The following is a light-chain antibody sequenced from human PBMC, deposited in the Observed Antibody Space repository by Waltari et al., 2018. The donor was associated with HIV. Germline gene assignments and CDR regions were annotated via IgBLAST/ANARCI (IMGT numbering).Light chain of an antibody. CDR2: DVT. CDR3: TSYTNIRTWV. V-gene: IGLV2-14*03. Sequence: QSALTQPASVSGSPGQSITISCAGTSSDVGGYNYVSWFQQHPGKAPKLIIYDVTNRPQGVFNRFSGSKSGNTASLTISGLQAEDEADYYCTSYTNIRTWVFGGGTKLTVL. J-gene: IGLJ3*02. CDR1: SSDVGGYNY.